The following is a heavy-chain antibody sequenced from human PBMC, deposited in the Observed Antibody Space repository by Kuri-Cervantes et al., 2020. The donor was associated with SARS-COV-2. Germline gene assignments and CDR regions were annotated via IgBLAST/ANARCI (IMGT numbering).Heavy chain of an antibody. J-gene: IGHJ4*02. CDR3: AREDGKALQDPRLWDY. CDR2: ISSSGSTI. CDR1: GFTFSDYY. D-gene: IGHD4-11*01. V-gene: IGHV3-11*04. Sequence: GESLKISCAASGFTFSDYYMSWIRQAPGKGLEWVSYISSSGSTIYYADSVKGRFTISRDNAKNSLYLQMNSLRAEDPAVYYCAREDGKALQDPRLWDYWGQGTLVTVSS.